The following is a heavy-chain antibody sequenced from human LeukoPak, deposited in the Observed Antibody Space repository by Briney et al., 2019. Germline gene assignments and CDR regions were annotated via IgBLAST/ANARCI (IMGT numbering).Heavy chain of an antibody. CDR2: INPNSGGT. Sequence: ASVKVSCKASGHTFTGYYMHWVRQAPGQGLEWMGRINPNSGGTNYAQKFQGRVTMTRDTSISTAYMELSRLRSDDTAVYYCARVSDTVTTDYWGQGTLVTVSS. J-gene: IGHJ4*02. D-gene: IGHD4-17*01. V-gene: IGHV1-2*06. CDR3: ARVSDTVTTDY. CDR1: GHTFTGYY.